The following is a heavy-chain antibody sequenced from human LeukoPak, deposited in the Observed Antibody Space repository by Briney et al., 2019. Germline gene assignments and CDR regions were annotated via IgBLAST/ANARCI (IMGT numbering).Heavy chain of an antibody. CDR2: IEQDGSQK. V-gene: IGHV3-7*03. D-gene: IGHD6-13*01. CDR3: AKDRIGAAAGGWFDY. Sequence: GGSLRLSCVASGFTFSSYGMHWVRKAPGKGLEWVANIEQDGSQKYYVDSVKGRFTISRDNAKNSLYLQMNSLRAEDTALYYCAKDRIGAAAGGWFDYWGQGTLVTVSS. J-gene: IGHJ4*02. CDR1: GFTFSSYG.